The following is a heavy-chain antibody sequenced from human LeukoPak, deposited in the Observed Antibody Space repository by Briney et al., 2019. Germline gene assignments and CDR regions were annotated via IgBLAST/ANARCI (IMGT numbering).Heavy chain of an antibody. CDR1: RFMFSAYN. V-gene: IGHV3-30-3*01. Sequence: GGSLRLSCAASRFMFSAYNMHWVRQVPGKGLEWLAIISHDGNTGHYADSVKGRFTISRDNSKDTVDLQMNSLRADDTAVYYCARDFNWAFDYWGQGTLVTVSS. CDR3: ARDFNWAFDY. CDR2: ISHDGNTG. D-gene: IGHD3-16*01. J-gene: IGHJ4*02.